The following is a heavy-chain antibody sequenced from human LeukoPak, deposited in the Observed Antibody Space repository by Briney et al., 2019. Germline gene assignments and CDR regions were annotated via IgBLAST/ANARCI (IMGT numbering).Heavy chain of an antibody. CDR2: IYYTGST. D-gene: IGHD3-10*01. Sequence: PSETLSLTCTVSGYSISSGYYWGWIRQPPGKGLEWIGSIYYTGSTYYSPSLKSRVAMSIDTSKNQFSLTPSSGTAADTAIYYCARDYYGSRAFYDRNWFDPWGQGTLVTVSS. CDR3: ARDYYGSRAFYDRNWFDP. J-gene: IGHJ5*02. V-gene: IGHV4-38-2*02. CDR1: GYSISSGYY.